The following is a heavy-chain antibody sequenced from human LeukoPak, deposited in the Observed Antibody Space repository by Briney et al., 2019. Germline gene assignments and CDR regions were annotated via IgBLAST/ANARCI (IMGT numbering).Heavy chain of an antibody. CDR1: GFTFSNYA. CDR3: AKVGIRISLIVVVFTTADDWYFDL. D-gene: IGHD3-22*01. J-gene: IGHJ2*01. Sequence: GGSLRLSGAASGFTFSNYAMSWFRQAPGKGLDWVSGISGRGGSTYYADSVKGRLTISRGNSKNTLYLQMDSLRAEDTAVYYCAKVGIRISLIVVVFTTADDWYFDLWGRGTLVTVSS. V-gene: IGHV3-23*01. CDR2: ISGRGGST.